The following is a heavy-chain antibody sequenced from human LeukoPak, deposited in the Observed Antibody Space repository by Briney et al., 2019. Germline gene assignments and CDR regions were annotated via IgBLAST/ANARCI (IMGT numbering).Heavy chain of an antibody. Sequence: GGSVRLSCAASGFTFSASPIHWVRQAPGKGLESVSAITSNGGNTYYADSVKGRFTISRDNSKNTLYLQMSSLRVEDTAVYYCTKGISADGYNFERGADYWGQGAQAIVSS. CDR3: TKGISADGYNFERGADY. D-gene: IGHD1-1*01. V-gene: IGHV3-64*02. J-gene: IGHJ4*02. CDR1: GFTFSASP. CDR2: ITSNGGNT.